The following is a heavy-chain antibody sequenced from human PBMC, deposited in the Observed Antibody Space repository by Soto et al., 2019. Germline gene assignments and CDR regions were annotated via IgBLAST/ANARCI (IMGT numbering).Heavy chain of an antibody. Sequence: QVQLVQSGAEVKKPGSSVKVSCKASGGTFSSYAISWVRQAPGQGLEWMGGIIPIFGTANYAQKFQGRVTITADESTSTAYMELSSLRSEDTAMYYCARVGRFTVTTGAYYFDYWGQGTLVTVSS. J-gene: IGHJ4*02. V-gene: IGHV1-69*01. CDR2: IIPIFGTA. CDR1: GGTFSSYA. CDR3: ARVGRFTVTTGAYYFDY. D-gene: IGHD4-17*01.